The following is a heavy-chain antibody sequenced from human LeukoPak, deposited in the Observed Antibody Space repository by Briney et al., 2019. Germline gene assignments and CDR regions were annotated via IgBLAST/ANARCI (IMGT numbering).Heavy chain of an antibody. D-gene: IGHD3-9*01. CDR1: GFTFSSYA. CDR3: AKAEGYDILTGLDY. J-gene: IGHJ4*02. CDR2: IGASGGST. V-gene: IGHV3-23*01. Sequence: GGSLRLSCAASGFTFSSYAMSWVRQAPGKGLEWVSGIGASGGSTYYADSVKGRFTISRDNSKNTLYLQMNSLRTEDTAVYYCAKAEGYDILTGLDYWGQGTLVTVST.